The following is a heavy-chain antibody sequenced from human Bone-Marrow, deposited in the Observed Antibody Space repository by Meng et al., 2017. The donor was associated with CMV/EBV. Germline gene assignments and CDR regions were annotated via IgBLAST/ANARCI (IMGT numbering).Heavy chain of an antibody. CDR1: GGSIRSYS. Sequence: SETLSLTCTVSGGSIRSYSWSWIRQPPGKGLEWFGYVYYSGSTKYNPSLKSRVTISVDTSKNQFSLKLSSVTAADTAVYYCARPVIYDFWSGYPDGMDVWGQGTTVTVSS. D-gene: IGHD3-3*01. V-gene: IGHV4-59*08. J-gene: IGHJ6*02. CDR3: ARPVIYDFWSGYPDGMDV. CDR2: VYYSGST.